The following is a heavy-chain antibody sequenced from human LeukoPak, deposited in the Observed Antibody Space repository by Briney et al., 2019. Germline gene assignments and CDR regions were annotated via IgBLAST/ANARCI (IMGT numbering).Heavy chain of an antibody. CDR3: ASDIVGSADY. D-gene: IGHD1-26*01. J-gene: IGHJ4*02. V-gene: IGHV1-2*02. Sequence: ASVKVSCKASGYTFTDYYIHWLRQAPGQGLEWMGWINPNSGGTNYAQKFQGRVTMIRDTSISTVYMELSRLRSDDTAVYYCASDIVGSADYWGQGTLVTVSS. CDR2: INPNSGGT. CDR1: GYTFTDYY.